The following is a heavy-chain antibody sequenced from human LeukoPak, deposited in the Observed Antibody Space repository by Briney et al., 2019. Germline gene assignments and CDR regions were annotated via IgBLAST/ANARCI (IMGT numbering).Heavy chain of an antibody. V-gene: IGHV3-23*01. CDR1: GFTFSSYA. Sequence: GGSLRLSWAASGFTFSSYAMSWVRQAPGMGLEWVSAISGSGGSTYYADSVKGRFTISRDNSKNTLYLQMNSLRAEDTAVYYCAKPYAVPPFDYWGQGTLVTVSS. CDR3: AKPYAVPPFDY. CDR2: ISGSGGST. J-gene: IGHJ4*02. D-gene: IGHD2-8*01.